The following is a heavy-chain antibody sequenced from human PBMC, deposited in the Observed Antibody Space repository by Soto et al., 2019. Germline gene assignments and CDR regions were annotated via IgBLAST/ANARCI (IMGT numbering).Heavy chain of an antibody. CDR2: INHSGST. CDR3: TTKNRPTMVRGVIHNWFDP. D-gene: IGHD3-10*01. J-gene: IGHJ5*02. V-gene: IGHV4-34*01. CDR1: GGSFSGYY. Sequence: LTCAVYGGSFSGYYWSWIRQPPGKGLEWIGEINHSGSTNYNPSLKSRVTISVDTSKNQFSLKLSSVTAADTAVYYCTTKNRPTMVRGVIHNWFDPWGQGTLVTVSS.